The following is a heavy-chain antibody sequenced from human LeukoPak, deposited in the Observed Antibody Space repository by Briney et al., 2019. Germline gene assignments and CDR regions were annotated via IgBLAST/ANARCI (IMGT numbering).Heavy chain of an antibody. CDR3: TRDLERRGIAVAGLDY. D-gene: IGHD6-19*01. V-gene: IGHV3-49*03. J-gene: IGHJ4*02. CDR2: IRSKAYGWTT. CDR1: GFTFGDYA. Sequence: GRSLRLSCTASGFTFGDYAMSWFRQAPGKGLEWVGFIRSKAYGWTTEYAASVKGRFTISRDDSKSIAYLQMNSLKTEDTAVYYCTRDLERRGIAVAGLDYWGQGTLVTVSS.